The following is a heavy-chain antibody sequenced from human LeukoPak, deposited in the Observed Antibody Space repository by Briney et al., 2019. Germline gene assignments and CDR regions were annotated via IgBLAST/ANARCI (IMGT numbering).Heavy chain of an antibody. V-gene: IGHV4-34*01. CDR1: GGSFSGYY. Sequence: SETLSLTCAVSGGSFSGYYWNWIRQPPGKGLEWIGEINHSGSTNYNPSLKSRVTIPVDTSQKQFSLRLSSVTAADTAVYYCARGRYLTTWGGAAAGFLDYWGQGTLVTVSS. J-gene: IGHJ4*02. D-gene: IGHD6-13*01. CDR2: INHSGST. CDR3: ARGRYLTTWGGAAAGFLDY.